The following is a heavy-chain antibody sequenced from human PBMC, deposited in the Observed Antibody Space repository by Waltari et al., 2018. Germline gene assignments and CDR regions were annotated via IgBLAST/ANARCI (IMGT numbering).Heavy chain of an antibody. CDR1: GFTFSSYS. J-gene: IGHJ3*02. CDR3: ARADYGDQGAFDI. D-gene: IGHD4-17*01. V-gene: IGHV3-21*01. Sequence: EVQLVESGGGLVKPGGSLRLSCAAYGFTFSSYSMNWVRQAPGKGLEWVSSISSSSSYIYYADSVKGRFTISRDNAKNSLYLQMNSLRAEDTAVYYCARADYGDQGAFDIWGQGTMVTVSS. CDR2: ISSSSSYI.